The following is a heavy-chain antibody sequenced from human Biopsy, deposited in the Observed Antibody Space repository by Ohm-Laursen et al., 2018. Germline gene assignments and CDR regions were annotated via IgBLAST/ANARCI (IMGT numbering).Heavy chain of an antibody. D-gene: IGHD2-2*01. Sequence: SSVKVSCKASGYSFTSYYMHWVRRAPGQGLEWMGMINPSGSTTSYPQIFQGRDTMTRDTSISTAYMDLSRLRSDDTAVYYCARGRRHCSGTCSRWYFDLWGRGTLVTVSS. V-gene: IGHV1-46*01. CDR1: GYSFTSYY. CDR2: INPSGSTT. J-gene: IGHJ2*01. CDR3: ARGRRHCSGTCSRWYFDL.